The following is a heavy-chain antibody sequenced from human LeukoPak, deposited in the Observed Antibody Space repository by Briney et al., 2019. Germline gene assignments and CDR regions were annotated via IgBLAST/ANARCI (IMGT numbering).Heavy chain of an antibody. D-gene: IGHD2-2*01. CDR1: GFTLSSYW. V-gene: IGHV3-7*01. J-gene: IGHJ1*01. CDR3: ATYSSSNAREFQY. CDR2: IKQDGSET. Sequence: PGRSLRLSCEASGFTLSSYWMSWVRQAPGKGLEWVANIKQDGSETYYVDSVKGRFTISRDNAKNSLYLQMNSLRAEDTAVYYCATYSSSNAREFQYWGQGTLVTVSS.